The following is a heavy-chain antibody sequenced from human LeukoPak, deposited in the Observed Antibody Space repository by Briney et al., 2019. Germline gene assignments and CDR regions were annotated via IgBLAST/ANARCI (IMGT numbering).Heavy chain of an antibody. CDR2: ISSNGGST. CDR1: EFTFSSYA. D-gene: IGHD2-2*01. CDR3: ARDIVVVAAAAVAFDI. V-gene: IGHV3-64*01. Sequence: GGSLRLSCAASEFTFSSYAMHWVRQAPGKGLEYVSAISSNGGSTYYANSVKGGFTISRDNSKNTLYLQMGSLRAEDMAVYYCARDIVVVAAAAVAFDIWGQGTMVTVSS. J-gene: IGHJ3*02.